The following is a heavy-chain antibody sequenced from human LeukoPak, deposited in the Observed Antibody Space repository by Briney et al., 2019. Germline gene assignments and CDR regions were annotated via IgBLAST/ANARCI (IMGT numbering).Heavy chain of an antibody. J-gene: IGHJ4*02. CDR1: GYTFTGYY. V-gene: IGHV1-2*06. D-gene: IGHD3-22*01. Sequence: GASVKVSCKASGYTFTGYYMHWVRQAPGQGLEWMGRINPNSGGTNYAQKFQGRVTMTRDTSISTAYMELSRLRSDDTAVYDCARSNYYYDCSGYVYYFDYWGQGTRVTVSS. CDR2: INPNSGGT. CDR3: ARSNYYYDCSGYVYYFDY.